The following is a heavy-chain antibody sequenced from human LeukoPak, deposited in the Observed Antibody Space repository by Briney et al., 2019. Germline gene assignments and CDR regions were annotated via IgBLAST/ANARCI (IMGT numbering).Heavy chain of an antibody. CDR2: FDPEDGET. CDR1: GYTLTELS. Sequence: GASAKVSCKVSGYTLTELSMHWVRQAPGKGLEWMGGFDPEDGETIYAQKFQGRVTMTEDTSTDTAYMELSGLRSEDTAVYYCATSRELLPAGYFDYWGQGTLVTVSS. CDR3: ATSRELLPAGYFDY. J-gene: IGHJ4*02. D-gene: IGHD1-26*01. V-gene: IGHV1-24*01.